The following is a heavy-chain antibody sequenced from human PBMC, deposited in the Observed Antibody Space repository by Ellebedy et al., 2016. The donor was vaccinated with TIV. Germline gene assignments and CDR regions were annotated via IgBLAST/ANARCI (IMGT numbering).Heavy chain of an antibody. Sequence: ASVKVSCKASGYTFTGYYMHWVRQAPGQGLEWMGWINPNSGGTNYAQKFQGRVTMTRDTSISTAYMELSRLRSDDTAVYYCARGLAVAATASNYYGMDVWGQGTTVTVSS. CDR1: GYTFTGYY. CDR3: ARGLAVAATASNYYGMDV. CDR2: INPNSGGT. D-gene: IGHD6-19*01. V-gene: IGHV1-2*02. J-gene: IGHJ6*02.